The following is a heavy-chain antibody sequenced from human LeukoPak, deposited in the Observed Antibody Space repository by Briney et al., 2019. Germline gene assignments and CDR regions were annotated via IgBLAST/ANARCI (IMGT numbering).Heavy chain of an antibody. Sequence: PGGSLRLSCAASGFTFSSYSMNWVRQAPGKGLEWVSYISSSSSTIYYADSVKGRFTISRDNSKNTVYLQMNSLRPEDTAMYYCAREGGYVFDYWGQGTLVTVSS. CDR2: ISSSSSTI. D-gene: IGHD5-12*01. CDR3: AREGGYVFDY. J-gene: IGHJ4*02. CDR1: GFTFSSYS. V-gene: IGHV3-48*01.